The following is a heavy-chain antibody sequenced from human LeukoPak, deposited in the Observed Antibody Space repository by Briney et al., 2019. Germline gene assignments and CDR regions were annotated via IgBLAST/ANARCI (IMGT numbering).Heavy chain of an antibody. Sequence: SETLSLTCTVSGGSISSYYWSWIRQPPGKGLEWIGFIYHSGSTNYNPSLRSRVTMSVDTSKNHFSLKLRSVTAADTAVYYCARTGYSSGWYPFDYWGQGTLVTVSS. V-gene: IGHV4-59*12. CDR2: IYHSGST. D-gene: IGHD6-19*01. CDR1: GGSISSYY. J-gene: IGHJ4*02. CDR3: ARTGYSSGWYPFDY.